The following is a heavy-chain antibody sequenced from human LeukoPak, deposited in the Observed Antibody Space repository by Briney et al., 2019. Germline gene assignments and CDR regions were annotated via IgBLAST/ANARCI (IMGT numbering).Heavy chain of an antibody. CDR2: IYYSGST. V-gene: IGHV4-59*01. Sequence: SETLSLTCTVSGGSISSYYWSWIRQPPGKGLEWIGYIYYSGSTNYNPSLKSRVTISVDTSKNQFSLKLSSVTAADTAVYYCARDPVAGRDYYYGMDVWGQGTTVIVSS. CDR1: GGSISSYY. D-gene: IGHD6-19*01. J-gene: IGHJ6*02. CDR3: ARDPVAGRDYYYGMDV.